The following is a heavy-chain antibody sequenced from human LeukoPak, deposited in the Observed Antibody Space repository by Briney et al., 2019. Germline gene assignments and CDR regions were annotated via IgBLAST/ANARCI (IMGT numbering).Heavy chain of an antibody. Sequence: GGSPRLSCAASRFTFSSYAMSWVRQAPGKGLEWVSAISGSGGSTYYADSVKGRFTISRDNSKNTVYLQMRSLRAEDTAVYYCAKEHPYGSGSDGFDIWGQGTMVTVSS. CDR1: RFTFSSYA. D-gene: IGHD3-10*01. J-gene: IGHJ3*02. CDR3: AKEHPYGSGSDGFDI. V-gene: IGHV3-23*01. CDR2: ISGSGGST.